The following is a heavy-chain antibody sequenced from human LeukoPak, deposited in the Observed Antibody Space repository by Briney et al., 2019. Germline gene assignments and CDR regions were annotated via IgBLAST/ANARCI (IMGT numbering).Heavy chain of an antibody. J-gene: IGHJ4*02. CDR3: ARLGGNWNSPGRDY. CDR2: ISYTGTT. D-gene: IGHD3-10*01. CDR1: GDSINGYS. Sequence: PSETLSLTCSVSGDSINGYSWTWIRQPPGMRLEWVGHISYTGTTNYNPSLTTRVAISVDTSKNQFSLKLTSVTAADTGMYFCARLGGNWNSPGRDYWGQGTLVTVSS. V-gene: IGHV4-59*08.